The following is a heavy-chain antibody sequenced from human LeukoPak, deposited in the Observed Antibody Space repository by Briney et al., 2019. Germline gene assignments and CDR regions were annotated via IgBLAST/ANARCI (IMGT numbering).Heavy chain of an antibody. Sequence: SETLSLTCAVYGGSFSGYYWSWIRQPPGKGLEWIGEINHSGSTNYNPSLKSRVTISVDTSKNQFSLKLSSVTAADTAVYYCARGRRQLWVSDAFDIWGQGTMVTVSS. V-gene: IGHV4-34*01. CDR2: INHSGST. J-gene: IGHJ3*02. CDR1: GGSFSGYY. D-gene: IGHD5-18*01. CDR3: ARGRRQLWVSDAFDI.